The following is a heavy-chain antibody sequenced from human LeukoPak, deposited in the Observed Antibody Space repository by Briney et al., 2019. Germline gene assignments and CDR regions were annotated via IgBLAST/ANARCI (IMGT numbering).Heavy chain of an antibody. Sequence: PGGSLRLSCGASGFTFSSYGMLRVRQSPGKGLEWAAFIRYDGNIKFYADSMKGRFTISRDNSKNTLYLHINSLRPEDTALYYCVKDNPLDYWGQGTLVIVSS. V-gene: IGHV3-30*02. CDR2: IRYDGNIK. CDR3: VKDNPLDY. CDR1: GFTFSSYG. J-gene: IGHJ4*02. D-gene: IGHD1-14*01.